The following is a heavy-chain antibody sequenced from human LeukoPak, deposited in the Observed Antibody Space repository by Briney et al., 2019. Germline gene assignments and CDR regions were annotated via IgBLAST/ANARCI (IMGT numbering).Heavy chain of an antibody. CDR2: IWYDGRNK. V-gene: IGHV3-33*01. Sequence: GGSLRLSCAASGFTFGSYDMHWVRQAPGKGLEWVAVIWYDGRNKYYADSVKGRFTISRDISKNTLYLQMNSLRADDTAVYYCARHKDWTFDYWGQGTLVTVSS. J-gene: IGHJ4*02. CDR1: GFTFGSYD. CDR3: ARHKDWTFDY. D-gene: IGHD3/OR15-3a*01.